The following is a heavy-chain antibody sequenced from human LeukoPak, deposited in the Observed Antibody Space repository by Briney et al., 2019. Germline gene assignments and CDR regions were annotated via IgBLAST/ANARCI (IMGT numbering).Heavy chain of an antibody. J-gene: IGHJ4*02. CDR2: ISGSGGST. CDR3: AKDGIPNYYDSSGYYYV. CDR1: GFSFSSYW. V-gene: IGHV3-23*01. D-gene: IGHD3-22*01. Sequence: QPGGSLRLSCAVSGFSFSSYWMSWVRQAPGKGLEWVSAISGSGGSTYYADSVKGRFTISRDNSKNTLYLQMSSLTSEDTAVYYCAKDGIPNYYDSSGYYYVWGQGTLVTVSS.